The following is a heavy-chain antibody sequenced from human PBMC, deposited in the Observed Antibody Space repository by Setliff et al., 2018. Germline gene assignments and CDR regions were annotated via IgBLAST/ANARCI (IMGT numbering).Heavy chain of an antibody. V-gene: IGHV1-46*01. CDR3: ARGGLASARRKGVFEH. Sequence: ASVKVSCKASGYTFTSYYMYWVRQAPGQGLEWMGTLNTGGGSASIVDQFQGRVSMTSDTSARKVYMEVTILSSDDTAIYYCARGGLASARRKGVFEHWGQGTLVTVSS. J-gene: IGHJ4*02. D-gene: IGHD6-6*01. CDR1: GYTFTSYY. CDR2: LNTGGGSA.